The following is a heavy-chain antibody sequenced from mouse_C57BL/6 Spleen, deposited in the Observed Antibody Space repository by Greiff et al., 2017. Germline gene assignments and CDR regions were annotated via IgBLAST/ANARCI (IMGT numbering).Heavy chain of an antibody. Sequence: QVQLKQPGAELVKPGASVKMSCKASGYTFTSYWITWVKQRPGQGLEWIGDIYPGSGSTNYNEKFKSKATLTVDTSSSTAYMQLSSLTSEDSAVYDCARSLTTVVADYFDYWGQGTTLTVSS. V-gene: IGHV1-55*01. CDR3: ARSLTTVVADYFDY. J-gene: IGHJ2*01. D-gene: IGHD1-1*01. CDR2: IYPGSGST. CDR1: GYTFTSYW.